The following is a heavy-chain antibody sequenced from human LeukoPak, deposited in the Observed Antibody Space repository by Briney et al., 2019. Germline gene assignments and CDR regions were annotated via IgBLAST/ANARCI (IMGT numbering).Heavy chain of an antibody. CDR1: GGSFSGYY. V-gene: IGHV4-34*01. CDR3: ASRHCSSTSCYGRNWFDP. J-gene: IGHJ5*02. Sequence: PSETLSLTCAVYGGSFSGYYWRWIRQPPGKGLEWIGEINHSGSTNYNPSLKSRVTISVDTSKNQFSLKLSSVTAADTAVYYCASRHCSSTSCYGRNWFDPWGQGTLVTVSS. CDR2: INHSGST. D-gene: IGHD2-2*01.